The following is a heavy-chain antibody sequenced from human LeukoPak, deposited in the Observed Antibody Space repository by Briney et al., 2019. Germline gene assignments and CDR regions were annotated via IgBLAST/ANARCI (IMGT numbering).Heavy chain of an antibody. CDR2: ISSSGGTI. J-gene: IGHJ6*02. CDR3: ARDGDSYGTYYYYGMDV. V-gene: IGHV3-11*01. CDR1: GFTFSDYY. D-gene: IGHD5-18*01. Sequence: GGSLRLSCAASGFTFSDYYMSWVRQAPGKGLEWVSSISSSGGTIYYADSVKGRFTISRDNAKNSLYLQMNSLRAEDTAVYYCARDGDSYGTYYYYGMDVWGQGTTVTVSS.